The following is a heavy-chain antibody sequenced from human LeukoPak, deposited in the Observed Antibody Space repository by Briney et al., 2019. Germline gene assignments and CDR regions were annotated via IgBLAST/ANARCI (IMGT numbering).Heavy chain of an antibody. CDR1: GGSFSGYY. J-gene: IGHJ4*02. D-gene: IGHD2-2*01. V-gene: IGHV4-34*01. CDR2: INHSGST. CDR3: ARGGYCSSTSCYYFDY. Sequence: SETLSLTCAVYGGSFSGYYWSWIRQPPGRGLEWIGEINHSGSTNYNPSLKSRVTISVDTSKNQFSLKLSSVTAADTAVYYCARGGYCSSTSCYYFDYWGQGTLVTVSS.